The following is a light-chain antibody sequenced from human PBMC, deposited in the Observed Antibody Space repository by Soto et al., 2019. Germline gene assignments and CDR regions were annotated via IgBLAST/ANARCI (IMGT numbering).Light chain of an antibody. CDR1: QSVSSK. CDR3: QQYNDWPRT. V-gene: IGKV3-15*01. CDR2: DAS. J-gene: IGKJ1*01. Sequence: IVGTQSTATLSVYQGERGTLSCMASQSVSSKLAWYQQKPGQAPRLLIYDASIRATDFPARFSGSGSGTEFTLTISSLQSEDFAVYHCQQYNDWPRTFGQGTNVDIK.